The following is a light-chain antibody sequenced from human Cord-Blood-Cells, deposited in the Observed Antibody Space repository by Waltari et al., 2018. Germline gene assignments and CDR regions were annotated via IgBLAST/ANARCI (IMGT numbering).Light chain of an antibody. Sequence: SSELTQDPAVSVALGQTVRITCQGDSLRSYYASWYQQKPGQAPVLVIDGNSNRPSGIPDRFSGSSSGNTASLTITGAQAEDEADYYCNSRDSSGNHLVFGGGTKLTVL. CDR1: SLRSYY. V-gene: IGLV3-19*01. CDR3: NSRDSSGNHLV. CDR2: GNS. J-gene: IGLJ2*01.